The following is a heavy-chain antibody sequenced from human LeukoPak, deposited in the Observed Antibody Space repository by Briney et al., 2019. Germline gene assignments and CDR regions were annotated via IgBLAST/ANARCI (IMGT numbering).Heavy chain of an antibody. CDR2: MTGAT. Sequence: GGPLRLSCAASGFPFSSYSMSWLRQAPGKGLEGVSTMTGATYYADSVKGRFTISRDNSRSTLFLHMNGLRAEDTALYYCARKAAVSGIPFFDYWGQGSLVTVSS. CDR3: ARKAAVSGIPFFDY. V-gene: IGHV3-23*01. CDR1: GFPFSSYS. D-gene: IGHD2-21*02. J-gene: IGHJ4*02.